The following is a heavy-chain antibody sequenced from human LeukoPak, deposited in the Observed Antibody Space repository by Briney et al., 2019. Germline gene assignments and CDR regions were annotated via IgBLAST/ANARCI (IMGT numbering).Heavy chain of an antibody. CDR1: GYSISSGYY. V-gene: IGHV4-38-2*02. J-gene: IGHJ4*02. CDR2: IYHSGST. D-gene: IGHD6-6*01. CDR3: ARDLSGIAARFFDY. Sequence: SETLSLTCTVSGYSISSGYYWGWIRQPPGKGLEWIGSIYHSGSTYYNPSLKSRVTISVDTSKNQFSLKLSSVTAADTAVYYCARDLSGIAARFFDYWGQGTLVTVSS.